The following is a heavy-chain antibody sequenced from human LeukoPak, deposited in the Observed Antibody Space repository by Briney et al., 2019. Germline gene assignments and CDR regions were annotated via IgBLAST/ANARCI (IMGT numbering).Heavy chain of an antibody. J-gene: IGHJ4*02. Sequence: GGSLRLSCAASGFTFSSYAMSWVRRAPGKGLEWVSAISGSGGSTYYADSVKGRFTISRDNSKNTLYLQMHSLRAEDTAVYYCAKRNDYGDYGPYYFDYWGQGTLVTVSS. D-gene: IGHD4-17*01. CDR1: GFTFSSYA. CDR3: AKRNDYGDYGPYYFDY. CDR2: ISGSGGST. V-gene: IGHV3-23*01.